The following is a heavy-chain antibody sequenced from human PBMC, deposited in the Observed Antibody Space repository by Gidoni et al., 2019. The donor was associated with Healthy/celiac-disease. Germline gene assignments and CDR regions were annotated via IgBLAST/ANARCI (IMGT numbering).Heavy chain of an antibody. J-gene: IGHJ4*02. V-gene: IGHV3-30*03. D-gene: IGHD4-17*01. Sequence: QVQLVESGGGVVQPGRSLRLSCAASGFTFSSYGMHWVRQAPGKGLAWVAVISYDGSNKYYADSVKGRFTISRDNSKNTLYLQMNSLRAEDTAVYYCVSPNDYGGNSGWGFDYWGQGTLVTVSS. CDR2: ISYDGSNK. CDR1: GFTFSSYG. CDR3: VSPNDYGGNSGWGFDY.